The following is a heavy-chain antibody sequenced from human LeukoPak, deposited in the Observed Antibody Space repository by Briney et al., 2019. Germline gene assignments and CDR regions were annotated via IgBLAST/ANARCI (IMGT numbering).Heavy chain of an antibody. CDR2: ISGSGGST. CDR3: AKNIVVVPAARMGYYYYGMDV. J-gene: IGHJ6*02. D-gene: IGHD2-2*01. CDR1: GFTFSSYA. Sequence: PGGSLRLSCAASGFTFSSYAMSWVRQAPGKGLEWVSAISGSGGSTYYADSVKGRFTISGDNSKNTLYLQMNSLRAEDTAVYYCAKNIVVVPAARMGYYYYGMDVWGQGTMVTVSS. V-gene: IGHV3-23*01.